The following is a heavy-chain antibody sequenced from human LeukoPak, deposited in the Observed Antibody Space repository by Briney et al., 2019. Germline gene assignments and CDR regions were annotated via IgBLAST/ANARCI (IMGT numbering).Heavy chain of an antibody. Sequence: GGSLRLSCAASGFTFSSYAMSWVRQAPGKGLEWVSAISGSGGSTYYADSVKGRFTISRDNSKNTLYLQMNSLRAEVTAVYYCAKENPYDILTGYYRSPIDYWGQGTLVTVSS. CDR1: GFTFSSYA. D-gene: IGHD3-9*01. CDR2: ISGSGGST. V-gene: IGHV3-23*01. CDR3: AKENPYDILTGYYRSPIDY. J-gene: IGHJ4*02.